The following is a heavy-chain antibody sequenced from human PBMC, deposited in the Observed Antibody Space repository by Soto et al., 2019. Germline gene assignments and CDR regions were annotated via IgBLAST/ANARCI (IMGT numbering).Heavy chain of an antibody. V-gene: IGHV1-2*02. CDR3: AREGPYDSSGYYPNYYYYGMDV. CDR2: INPNSGGT. Sequence: AASVKVSCKASGYTFTGYYMHWVRQAPGQGLEWMGWINPNSGGTNYAQKFQGRVTMTRDTSISTAYMELSRLRSDDTAVYYCAREGPYDSSGYYPNYYYYGMDVWGQGTTVTVSS. CDR1: GYTFTGYY. D-gene: IGHD3-22*01. J-gene: IGHJ6*02.